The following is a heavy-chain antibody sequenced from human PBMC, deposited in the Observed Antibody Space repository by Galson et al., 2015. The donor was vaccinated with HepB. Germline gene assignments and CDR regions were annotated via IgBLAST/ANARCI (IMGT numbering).Heavy chain of an antibody. J-gene: IGHJ4*02. CDR1: GFTFSSFV. V-gene: IGHV3-15*01. D-gene: IGHD3-10*01. CDR2: IKSKTDGGTA. CDR3: TTWGITTFRGVLNSPL. Sequence: SLRLSCAASGFTFSSFVMHWVRQVSGKGLEWVGRIKSKTDGGTADYAAPVKGRFTISRDDSKNTMYLQMDSLKTEDTAVYYCTTWGITTFRGVLNSPLWGQGTLVAVFS.